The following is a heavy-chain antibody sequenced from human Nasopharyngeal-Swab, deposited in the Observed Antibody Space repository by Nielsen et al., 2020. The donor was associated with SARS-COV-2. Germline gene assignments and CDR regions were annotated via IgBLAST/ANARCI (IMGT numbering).Heavy chain of an antibody. Sequence: GESLKISCMGSGSSFTSYCIAWVRQIPGKGLEWMGIIYPGDSDTRYSPSFQGQVTISADKSISTAYLQLSSLNASDTAMYDCARRQEYGEAFDYWGQGTLVNV. J-gene: IGHJ4*02. V-gene: IGHV5-51*01. CDR2: IYPGDSDT. CDR1: GSSFTSYC. CDR3: ARRQEYGEAFDY. D-gene: IGHD4-17*01.